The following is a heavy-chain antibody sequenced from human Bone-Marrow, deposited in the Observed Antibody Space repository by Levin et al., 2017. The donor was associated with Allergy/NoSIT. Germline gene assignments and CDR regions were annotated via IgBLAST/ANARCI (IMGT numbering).Heavy chain of an antibody. CDR2: IRSKYGGTP. D-gene: IGHD5-24*01. V-gene: IGHV3-49*04. CDR1: GFSFGDYA. J-gene: IGHJ4*02. Sequence: AGESLKISCTTSGFSFGDYAVSWVRQAPGKGLEWVGFIRSKYGGTPEYAASVKGRFTISRDDSKSIAYLQMNSLKTDDTAVYYCTRDREGDGYNRFDYWGQGTLVTVSS. CDR3: TRDREGDGYNRFDY.